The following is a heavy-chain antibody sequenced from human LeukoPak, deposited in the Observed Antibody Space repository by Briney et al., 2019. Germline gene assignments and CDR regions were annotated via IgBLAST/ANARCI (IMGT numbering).Heavy chain of an antibody. D-gene: IGHD4-17*01. CDR1: GFTFSNHA. J-gene: IGHJ4*02. Sequence: PGGSLRLSCTASGFTFSNHALNWVRQAPGKGLEWVSYISSSSTTIYYADSAKGRFTISRDNAKNSLYLQMNSLRAEDTAVYYCARVRDYDFDYWGQGTLVTVSS. CDR3: ARVRDYDFDY. V-gene: IGHV3-48*01. CDR2: ISSSSTTI.